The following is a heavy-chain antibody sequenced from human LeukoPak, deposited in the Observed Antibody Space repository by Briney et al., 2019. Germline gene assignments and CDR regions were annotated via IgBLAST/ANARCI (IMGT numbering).Heavy chain of an antibody. CDR1: GGSISSSSYY. CDR2: IYYSGST. V-gene: IGHV4-39*01. CDR3: ARSSYYDSSGYYLEYAFDI. Sequence: SETLSLTCTVSGGSISSSSYYWGWIRQPPGKGLEWIGSIYYSGSTYYNPSLKSRVTISVDTSKNQFSLKLSSVTAADTAVYYCARSSYYDSSGYYLEYAFDIWGQGTMVTVSS. J-gene: IGHJ3*02. D-gene: IGHD3-22*01.